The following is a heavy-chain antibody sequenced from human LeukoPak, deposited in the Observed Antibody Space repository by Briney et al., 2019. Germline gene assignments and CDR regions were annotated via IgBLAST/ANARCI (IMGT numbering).Heavy chain of an antibody. J-gene: IGHJ5*02. CDR1: GFTFSPVW. D-gene: IGHD2-2*01. CDR2: IINDGSYT. Sequence: GGSLRPSCAASGFTFSPVWMHWVRQAPGKGLMWVSHIINDGSYTTYADSVKGRFTISRDNAKNTVYLQMNSLRAEDTAVYYCATDDKYAPSSWGQGTLVTVSS. V-gene: IGHV3-74*01. CDR3: ATDDKYAPSS.